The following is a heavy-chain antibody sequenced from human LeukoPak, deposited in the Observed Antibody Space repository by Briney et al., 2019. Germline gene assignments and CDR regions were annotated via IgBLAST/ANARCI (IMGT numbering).Heavy chain of an antibody. D-gene: IGHD3/OR15-3a*01. CDR1: GFTFSSYS. Sequence: PGGSLRLSCAASGFTFSSYSMNWVRQAPGKGLEWVSSISSSSSYIYYADSVKGRFTISRDNAKNSLYLQMNSLRAEDTAVYYCARFGHRFRDGFLGKKRSLPNWGQGTLVTVSS. CDR3: ARFGHRFRDGFLGKKRSLPN. V-gene: IGHV3-21*01. CDR2: ISSSSSYI. J-gene: IGHJ4*02.